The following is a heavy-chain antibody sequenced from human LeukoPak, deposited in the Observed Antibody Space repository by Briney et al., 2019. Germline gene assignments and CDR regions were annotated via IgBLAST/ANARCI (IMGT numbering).Heavy chain of an antibody. CDR1: GGSISNKY. J-gene: IGHJ3*02. V-gene: IGHV4-59*08. D-gene: IGHD3-22*01. CDR3: ARGPYSYDSSGAFDI. Sequence: SETLSLTCTVSGGSISNKYWSWIRQPPGKGLEWIGYIYYSGNTNYNPSLKSRVTILVDTSKNQFSLKLSSVTAADTAVYFCARGPYSYDSSGAFDIWGQGTMVTVSS. CDR2: IYYSGNT.